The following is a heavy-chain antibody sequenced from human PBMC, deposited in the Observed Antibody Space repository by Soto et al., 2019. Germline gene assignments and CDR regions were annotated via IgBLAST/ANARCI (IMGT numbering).Heavy chain of an antibody. D-gene: IGHD1-26*01. CDR3: ATAKSTYASAYYVY. CDR2: ISSSSNNM. J-gene: IGHJ4*02. CDR1: GFTFSGYS. V-gene: IGHV3-21*04. Sequence: GGSLRLSCAGSGFTFSGYSMNWVRQAPGKALEWVSSISSSSNNMYYTDSVKGRFTMSRDNSKNTLYLQMNSLRAEDTAIYFCATAKSTYASAYYVYWGRGTEVTVS.